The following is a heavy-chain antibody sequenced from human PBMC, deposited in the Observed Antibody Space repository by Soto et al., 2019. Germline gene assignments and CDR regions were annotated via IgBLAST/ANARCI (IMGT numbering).Heavy chain of an antibody. CDR3: ASTYYDFWSGYYQAYYYYYGMDV. CDR1: GFTFSDYY. V-gene: IGHV3-11*01. J-gene: IGHJ6*02. Sequence: GGSLRLSCAASGFTFSDYYMSWIRQAPGKGQERVSYISSSGSTIYYADFVKGRFTISRGNAKNLLYLQMNSLRAEDTAVYYCASTYYDFWSGYYQAYYYYYGMDVWGQGT. D-gene: IGHD3-3*01. CDR2: ISSSGSTI.